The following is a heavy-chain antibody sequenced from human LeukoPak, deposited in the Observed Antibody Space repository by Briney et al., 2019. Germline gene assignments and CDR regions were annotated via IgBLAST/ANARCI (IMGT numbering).Heavy chain of an antibody. CDR3: AELGITMIGGV. CDR2: IQYDGSNK. CDR1: GFTFSSYS. D-gene: IGHD3-10*02. V-gene: IGHV3-48*04. Sequence: GGSLRLSCVASGFTFSSYSMNWVRQAPGKGLEWVAYIQYDGSNKQYADSVKGRFTISRDNAKNSLYLQMNSLRAEDTAVYYCAELGITMIGGVWGKGTTVTISS. J-gene: IGHJ6*04.